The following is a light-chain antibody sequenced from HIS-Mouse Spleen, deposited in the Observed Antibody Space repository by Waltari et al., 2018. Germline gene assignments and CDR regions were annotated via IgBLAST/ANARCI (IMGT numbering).Light chain of an antibody. CDR2: EVS. Sequence: QSALTQPRPVSGSPGQSVTISCTGTSSDVGGYNYFSCYQQHPSKAPKLMIYEVSKRPSGVPDRFAGSKSGNTASLTISGLQAEDEADYYCCSYAGSYPVVFGGGTKLTVL. CDR3: CSYAGSYPVV. J-gene: IGLJ2*01. CDR1: SSDVGGYNY. V-gene: IGLV2-11*01.